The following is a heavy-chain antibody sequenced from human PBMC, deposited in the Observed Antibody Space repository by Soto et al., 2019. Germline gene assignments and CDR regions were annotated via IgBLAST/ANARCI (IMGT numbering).Heavy chain of an antibody. D-gene: IGHD4-17*01. CDR3: ARHGNDYGDYATSYYYYGMDV. CDR1: GYSFTNYW. V-gene: IGHV5-51*01. J-gene: IGHJ6*02. CDR2: IYPGDSDT. Sequence: PGESLKISCKGSGYSFTNYWIGWVRQMPGKGLEWMGIIYPGDSDTRYSPSFQGQVTISADKSISTAYLQWSSLRASDTAMYYCARHGNDYGDYATSYYYYGMDVWGQGTTVTVYS.